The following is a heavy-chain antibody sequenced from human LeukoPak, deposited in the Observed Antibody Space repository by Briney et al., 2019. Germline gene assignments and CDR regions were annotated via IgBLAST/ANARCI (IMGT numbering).Heavy chain of an antibody. CDR3: ARRKFLGWFDP. V-gene: IGHV1-8*03. Sequence: GASVKVSCKASGYIFTTYDIGWVRQATGQGLEWMGWLNPNSGNAGYAQKFQGRDTISRNTSISTAYMELSSLRSDDTAIYYCARRKFLGWFDPWGQGTLVTVSS. D-gene: IGHD7-27*01. CDR2: LNPNSGNA. J-gene: IGHJ5*02. CDR1: GYIFTTYD.